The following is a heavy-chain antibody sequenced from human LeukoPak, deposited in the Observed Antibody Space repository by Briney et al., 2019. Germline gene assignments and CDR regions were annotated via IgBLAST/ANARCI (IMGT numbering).Heavy chain of an antibody. Sequence: PSQTLSLTCTVSGDSISSGDYYWSWIRQPAGKGLEWIGRISSSGSTNYNPSLKSRVTMSVDTSKNQFSLKLSSVTAADTAMYYCAREVADYGGYYYYHYMDVWGKGTTVTISS. CDR2: ISSSGST. J-gene: IGHJ6*03. V-gene: IGHV4-61*02. CDR1: GDSISSGDYY. D-gene: IGHD4-23*01. CDR3: AREVADYGGYYYYHYMDV.